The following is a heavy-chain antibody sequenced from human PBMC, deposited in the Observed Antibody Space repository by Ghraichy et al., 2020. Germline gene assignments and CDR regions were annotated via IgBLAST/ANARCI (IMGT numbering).Heavy chain of an antibody. J-gene: IGHJ6*02. Sequence: ASVKVSCKASGYTFTGYYMHWVRQAPGQGLEWMGWINPNSGGTNYAQKFQGWVTMTRDTSISTAYMELSRLRSDDTAVYYCASGKRSSTSWQDGMDVWGQGTTVTVSS. CDR1: GYTFTGYY. D-gene: IGHD2-2*01. V-gene: IGHV1-2*04. CDR3: ASGKRSSTSWQDGMDV. CDR2: INPNSGGT.